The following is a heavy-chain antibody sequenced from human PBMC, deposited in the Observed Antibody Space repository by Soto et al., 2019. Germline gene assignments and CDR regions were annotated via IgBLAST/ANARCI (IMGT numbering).Heavy chain of an antibody. V-gene: IGHV3-23*01. J-gene: IGHJ4*02. Sequence: LRLSCAASGFTFSSYAMSWVRQAPGKGLEWVSAISGSGGSTYYADSVKGRFTISRDNSKNTLYLQMNGLRAEDTAVYYCAKEFGGYSYGYDYWGQGTLVTVSS. CDR2: ISGSGGST. D-gene: IGHD5-18*01. CDR1: GFTFSSYA. CDR3: AKEFGGYSYGYDY.